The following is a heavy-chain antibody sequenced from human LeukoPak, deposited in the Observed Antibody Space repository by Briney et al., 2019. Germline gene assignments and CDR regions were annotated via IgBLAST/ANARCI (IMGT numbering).Heavy chain of an antibody. CDR1: GFTFSSYS. CDR2: ISSSGSYI. V-gene: IGHV3-21*01. CDR3: ARVEVGATNAYFDY. J-gene: IGHJ4*02. D-gene: IGHD1-26*01. Sequence: GGSLRLSCAASGFTFSSYSMNWVRQAPGKGLEWVSSISSSGSYIYYADSVKGRFTISRDNAKNSLYLQMNSLRAEDTAVYYCARVEVGATNAYFDYWGQGTLVTVSS.